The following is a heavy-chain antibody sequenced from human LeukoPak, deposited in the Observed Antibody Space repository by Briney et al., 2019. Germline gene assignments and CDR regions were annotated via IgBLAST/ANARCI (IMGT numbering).Heavy chain of an antibody. V-gene: IGHV4-59*12. D-gene: IGHD5-12*01. CDR2: IYHSGST. J-gene: IGHJ5*02. Sequence: KASETLSLTCTVSGGSISSYYWSWIRQPPGKGLEWIGYIYHSGSTYYNPSLKSRVTISVDRSKNQFSLKLSSVTAADTAVYYCARGNSGYDPGWFDPWGQGTLVTVSS. CDR3: ARGNSGYDPGWFDP. CDR1: GGSISSYY.